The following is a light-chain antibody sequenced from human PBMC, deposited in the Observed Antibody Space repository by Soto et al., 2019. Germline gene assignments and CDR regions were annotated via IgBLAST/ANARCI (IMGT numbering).Light chain of an antibody. CDR2: GAS. CDR1: QSVGSD. V-gene: IGKV3-20*01. CDR3: QQYSSSPLS. Sequence: EIVLTQSPGTLSLSPGERATLSCRASQSVGSDLVWYQQKLGQTPMLLIYGASSKATGIPDRFSGSGSGTDFTLTISRLEPEDFAVYYCQQYSSSPLSFGGGTKVEI. J-gene: IGKJ4*01.